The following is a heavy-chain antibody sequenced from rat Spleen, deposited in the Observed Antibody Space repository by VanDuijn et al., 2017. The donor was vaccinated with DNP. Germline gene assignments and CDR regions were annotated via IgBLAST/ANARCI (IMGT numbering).Heavy chain of an antibody. CDR2: ITNDGGSI. J-gene: IGHJ2*01. V-gene: IGHV5-58*01. D-gene: IGHD1-12*02. Sequence: EVQLVESGGGLVQPGRSLKLSCTASGFTFSNYGMAWIRQAPGKGLEWVASITNDGGSIYYSDSVKGRFTISRDNAEYTVYLQMNSLRSEDTATYYCAKRGDYYDGPDYWGQGVMVTVSS. CDR3: AKRGDYYDGPDY. CDR1: GFTFSNYG.